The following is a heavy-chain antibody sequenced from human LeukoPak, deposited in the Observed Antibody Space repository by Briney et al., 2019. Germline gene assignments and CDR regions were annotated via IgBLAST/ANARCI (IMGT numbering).Heavy chain of an antibody. J-gene: IGHJ4*02. CDR3: ARVYDSSGYYGFDY. CDR1: GYTFTGYY. CDR2: INPNSGGT. V-gene: IGHV1-2*02. D-gene: IGHD3-22*01. Sequence: ASVKVSCKASGYTFTGYYIHWVRQAPGQGLEWMGWINPNSGGTNYAQKLQGRVTMTRDTSISTAYMELSRLRSDDTAVYYCARVYDSSGYYGFDYWGQGTLVTVSS.